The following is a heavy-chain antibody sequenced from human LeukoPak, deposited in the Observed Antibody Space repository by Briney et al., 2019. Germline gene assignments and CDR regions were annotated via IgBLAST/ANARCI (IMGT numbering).Heavy chain of an antibody. D-gene: IGHD5-12*01. Sequence: ASVKVSCKASGYTFTSYYMHWVRQAPGQGLEWMGIINPSGGSTSYAQKFQGRVTMTRDMSISTAYMELSRLRSDDTAVYYCARNLNPTLGYSGYLHLFDYWGQGTLVTVSS. J-gene: IGHJ4*02. CDR3: ARNLNPTLGYSGYLHLFDY. CDR2: INPSGGST. V-gene: IGHV1-46*01. CDR1: GYTFTSYY.